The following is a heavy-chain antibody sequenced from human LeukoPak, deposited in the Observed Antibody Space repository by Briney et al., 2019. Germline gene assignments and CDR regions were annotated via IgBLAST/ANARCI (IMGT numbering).Heavy chain of an antibody. V-gene: IGHV3-11*01. CDR2: ISSSGSTI. D-gene: IGHD2-15*01. J-gene: IGHJ6*02. CDR3: ARMLLPYSYYYYGMDV. CDR1: GFTFSDYY. Sequence: GGSLGLSCAASGFTFSDYYMSWIRQAPGKGLEWVSYISSSGSTIYYADSVKGRFTISRDNAKNSLYLQMNSLRAEDTAVYYCARMLLPYSYYYYGMDVWGQGTTVTVSS.